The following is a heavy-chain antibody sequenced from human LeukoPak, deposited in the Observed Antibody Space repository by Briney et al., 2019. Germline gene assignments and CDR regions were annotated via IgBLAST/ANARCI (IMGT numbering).Heavy chain of an antibody. CDR3: GRSEDAFDI. J-gene: IGHJ3*02. CDR2: VNHNGS. Sequence: SETLSLTCAVYGGSFSGYYWSWIRQPPGKGLEWIGEVNHNGSNYNPSLKSRVTISVDTSKNQFSLKLSSVTAADTAVYYCGRSEDAFDIWGQGTMVTVSS. CDR1: GGSFSGYY. V-gene: IGHV4-34*01.